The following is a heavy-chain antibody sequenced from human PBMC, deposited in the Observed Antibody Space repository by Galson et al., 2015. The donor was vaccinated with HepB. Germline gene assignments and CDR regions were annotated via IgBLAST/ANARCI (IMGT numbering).Heavy chain of an antibody. J-gene: IGHJ4*02. CDR2: ISGSGGST. Sequence: SLRLSCAASGFTFSSYAMSWVRQAPGKGLEWVSAISGSGGSTYYADSVKGRFTISRDNSKNTLYLQMNSLRAEDTAVYYCAKGMGWNGRDGYNFDYWGQGTLVTVSS. CDR3: AKGMGWNGRDGYNFDY. D-gene: IGHD5-24*01. V-gene: IGHV3-23*01. CDR1: GFTFSSYA.